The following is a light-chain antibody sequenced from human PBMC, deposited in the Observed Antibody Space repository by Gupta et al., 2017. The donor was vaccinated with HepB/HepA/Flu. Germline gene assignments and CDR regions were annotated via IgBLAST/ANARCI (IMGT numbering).Light chain of an antibody. CDR2: GAS. CDR1: QSVTSN. V-gene: IGKV3-15*01. CDR3: QQDNNWPGT. Sequence: EIVMTQSPVILSVSPGERATLSCRASQSVTSNLAWYQQKPGQAPRLLIYGASTRATGVPARFSGSGSGTLFTLTISSLQSEDFVVYFCQQDNNWPGTFGQGTKLEIK. J-gene: IGKJ2*02.